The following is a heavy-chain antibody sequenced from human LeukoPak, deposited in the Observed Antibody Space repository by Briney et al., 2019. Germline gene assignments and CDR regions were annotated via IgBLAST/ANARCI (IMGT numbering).Heavy chain of an antibody. CDR3: TRGGIVIVGAFSDY. J-gene: IGHJ4*02. D-gene: IGHD1-26*01. CDR1: GFTFGDYA. V-gene: IGHV3-49*03. Sequence: GGSLRLSCTASGFTFGDYAMSWFRQAPGKGLEWVGFIRSKAYGGTTEYAASVKGRFTISRDDSKSIAYLQMNSLKTEDTAVYYCTRGGIVIVGAFSDYWGQGTLVTVSS. CDR2: IRSKAYGGTT.